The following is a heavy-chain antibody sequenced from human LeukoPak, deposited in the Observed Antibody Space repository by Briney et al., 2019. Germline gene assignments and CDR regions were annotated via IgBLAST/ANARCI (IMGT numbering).Heavy chain of an antibody. D-gene: IGHD6-13*01. CDR3: ARAGDSSSVGWFDP. CDR2: IYHSGRT. Sequence: SETLSLTCTVSGYSISSGYYWGWIRQPPGKGLEWIGSIYHSGRTYYNPSLKSRATISVDTSKNQFSLKLNSVTAADTAVYYCARAGDSSSVGWFDPWGQGTLVTVSS. CDR1: GYSISSGYY. V-gene: IGHV4-38-2*02. J-gene: IGHJ5*02.